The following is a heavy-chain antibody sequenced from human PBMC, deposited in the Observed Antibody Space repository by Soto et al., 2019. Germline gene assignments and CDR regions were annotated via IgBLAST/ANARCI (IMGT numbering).Heavy chain of an antibody. CDR3: ARGIKYGAYSRWFDP. J-gene: IGHJ5*02. V-gene: IGHV1-8*01. Sequence: QVQLVQSGAEVKKPGASVNVPCKASGYTFTSYDINWVRQATGQGLEYLGWMNPNSGNTAYVQKFQGRVTMTWDTSITTAYAELSSLRSEDTAVYFCARGIKYGAYSRWFDPWGQGTPVTVSS. CDR1: GYTFTSYD. D-gene: IGHD4-17*01. CDR2: MNPNSGNT.